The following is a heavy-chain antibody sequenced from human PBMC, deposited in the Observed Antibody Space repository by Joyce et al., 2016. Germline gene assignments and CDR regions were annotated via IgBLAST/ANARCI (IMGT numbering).Heavy chain of an antibody. J-gene: IGHJ4*02. CDR2: ISSSGGST. D-gene: IGHD4-17*01. CDR1: RFAFSSYA. CDR3: AKDQDYGDYSVDY. V-gene: IGHV3-23*01. Sequence: EVQLLESGGGLVQPGGSLRLSCAASRFAFSSYAIRWVRQAPGKGLGWVSTISSSGGSTDYAESVKGRFTISRDNSENTLYLQMNSLRAGDTAVYYCAKDQDYGDYSVDYWGQGTLVTVSS.